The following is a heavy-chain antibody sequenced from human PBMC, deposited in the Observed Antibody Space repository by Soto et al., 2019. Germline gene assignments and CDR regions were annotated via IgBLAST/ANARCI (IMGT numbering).Heavy chain of an antibody. CDR3: ARVGGYYGSGSYYRSYYFDF. CDR2: IYSGGTT. J-gene: IGHJ4*02. D-gene: IGHD3-10*01. Sequence: GSLRLSCAASGFTVSSNYMSWVRLAPGKGLEWGSIIYSGGTTYYADSVKGRFTISRDNSKNTLYIQMNSLRAEDTAVYYCARVGGYYGSGSYYRSYYFDFWGQGILVTVSS. V-gene: IGHV3-66*01. CDR1: GFTVSSNY.